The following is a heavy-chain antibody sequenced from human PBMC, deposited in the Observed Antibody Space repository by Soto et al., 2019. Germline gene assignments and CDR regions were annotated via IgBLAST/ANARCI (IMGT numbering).Heavy chain of an antibody. CDR3: AKDRWADGPSDVDI. D-gene: IGHD3-10*01. CDR1: GGSISSCD. J-gene: IGHJ3*02. V-gene: IGHV4-59*01. CDR2: IFYSGST. Sequence: QVQLQESGPGLVTPSETLSLTCTVSGGSISSCDWSWIRQPPGKGLEWIGYIFYSGSTSYNPSLESRVTIALDTSKNQFSLILNSVTAADTAVYYCAKDRWADGPSDVDIWGQWTMVTVSS.